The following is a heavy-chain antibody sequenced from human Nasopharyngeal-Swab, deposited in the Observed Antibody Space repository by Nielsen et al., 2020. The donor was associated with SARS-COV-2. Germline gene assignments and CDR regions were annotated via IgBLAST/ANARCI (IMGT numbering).Heavy chain of an antibody. CDR1: GFVFSGSA. CDR2: IGDKAHNYAT. V-gene: IGHV3-73*01. CDR3: TRDTFGPTDS. D-gene: IGHD2/OR15-2a*01. Sequence: GESLKISCAASGFVFSGSAIHWVRQASGKGLEWVGRIGDKAHNYATTYAASVKGRFTISRDTAKNTLYLQMSSLRVEDTAVYYCTRDTFGPTDSWGQGTLVTVSS. J-gene: IGHJ4*02.